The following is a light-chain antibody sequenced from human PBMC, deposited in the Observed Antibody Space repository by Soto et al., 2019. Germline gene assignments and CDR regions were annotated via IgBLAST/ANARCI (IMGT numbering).Light chain of an antibody. CDR3: KQYGSSGT. Sequence: DIQMTQSPSTLSSSIGDSVTITCRASQRINKWLAWHQQKPGKAPKLLIYAASSLQSGVQSRCSGSGSGTDSTLTISSLQPEDCATYYCKQYGSSGTFGQGTKVDIK. J-gene: IGKJ1*01. CDR1: QRINKW. CDR2: AAS. V-gene: IGKV1-5*01.